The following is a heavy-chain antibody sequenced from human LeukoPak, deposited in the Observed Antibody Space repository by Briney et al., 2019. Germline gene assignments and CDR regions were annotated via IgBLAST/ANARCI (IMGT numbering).Heavy chain of an antibody. Sequence: SETLSLTCTVSGGSISSYYWSWIRQPAGKGLEWIGRIYTSGSTNYNPSLRSRVTMSVDTSKNQFSLKLSSVTAADTAVYYCAASLLRYFDWLLPGPYFDYWGQGTLVTVSS. CDR2: IYTSGST. J-gene: IGHJ4*02. CDR1: GGSISSYY. CDR3: AASLLRYFDWLLPGPYFDY. D-gene: IGHD3-9*01. V-gene: IGHV4-4*07.